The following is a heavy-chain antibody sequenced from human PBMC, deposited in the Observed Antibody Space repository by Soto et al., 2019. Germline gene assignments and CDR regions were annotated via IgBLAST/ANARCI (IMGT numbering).Heavy chain of an antibody. CDR1: GYTFTSYD. CDR3: AKDHGTYASVGGDY. CDR2: MNPNSGNT. Sequence: ASVKVSCKASGYTFTSYDINWVRQATGQGLEWMGWMNPNSGNTGYAQKFQGRVTMTRNTSISTLLLQLNSLRAEDTAIYYCAKDHGTYASVGGDYWGQGTLVTVSS. J-gene: IGHJ4*02. D-gene: IGHD1-26*01. V-gene: IGHV1-8*01.